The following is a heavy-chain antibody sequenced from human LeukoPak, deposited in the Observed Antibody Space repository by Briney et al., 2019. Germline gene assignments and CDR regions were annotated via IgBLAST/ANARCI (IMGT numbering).Heavy chain of an antibody. CDR1: GGSIGTYY. J-gene: IGHJ4*02. Sequence: SETLSLTCTVSGGSIGTYYWNWIRQPPGKGLEWIGYISYSGSTNNNPSLKSRVTMSVDTSNNQFSLKLSSVTAADSAVYFCARATSGYYFDYWDQGTLVTVSS. CDR3: ARATSGYYFDY. CDR2: ISYSGST. D-gene: IGHD3-22*01. V-gene: IGHV4-59*01.